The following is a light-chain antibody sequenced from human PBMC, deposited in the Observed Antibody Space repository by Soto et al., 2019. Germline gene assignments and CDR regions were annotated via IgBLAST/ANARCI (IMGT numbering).Light chain of an antibody. CDR2: DAI. Sequence: DKLMSQSPATLSVSPGERVTLSCRASQNIHNHLSWFLQKPGQTPRLLIYDAIIRAPDVPARFSGSWSGTEFTLTINSLQSEDFAVYYCQQSNNWPPLTFGGGTKVEIK. CDR3: QQSNNWPPLT. J-gene: IGKJ4*01. V-gene: IGKV3-15*01. CDR1: QNIHNH.